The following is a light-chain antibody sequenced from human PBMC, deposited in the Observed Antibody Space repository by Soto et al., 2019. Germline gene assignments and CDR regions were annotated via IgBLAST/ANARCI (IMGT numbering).Light chain of an antibody. CDR3: QQYNSYSLT. CDR2: KAS. V-gene: IGKV1-5*03. CDR1: QGISRW. Sequence: DIRMTQSPSTLSSSVGDRVAMTCRASQGISRWLAWYQQQPGKGPKFLIYKASNLEVGVPSRFSGSGSGTAFTLTISSLQPDDFATYYCQQYNSYSLTFGGGTKVDIK. J-gene: IGKJ4*01.